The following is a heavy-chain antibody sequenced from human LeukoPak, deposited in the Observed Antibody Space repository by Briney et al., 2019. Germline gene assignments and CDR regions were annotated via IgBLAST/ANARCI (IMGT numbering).Heavy chain of an antibody. J-gene: IGHJ4*02. CDR2: MNPNSGNT. D-gene: IGHD2-2*01. V-gene: IGHV1-8*03. CDR1: GYTFTSYD. CDR3: ARAPAPAAPFDY. Sequence: GASVKVSCKASGYTFTSYDINCVRQATGQGLEWMGWMNPNSGNTGYAQKFQGRVTITRNTSISTAYMELSSLRSEDTAVYYCARAPAPAAPFDYWGQGTLVTVSS.